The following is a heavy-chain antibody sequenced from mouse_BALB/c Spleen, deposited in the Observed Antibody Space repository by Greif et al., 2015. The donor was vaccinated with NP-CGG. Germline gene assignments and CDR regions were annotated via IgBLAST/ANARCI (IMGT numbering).Heavy chain of an antibody. D-gene: IGHD2-5*01. CDR1: GFTFTDYY. J-gene: IGHJ4*01. Sequence: EVMLVESGGGLVQPGGSLRLSCATSGFTFTDYYMSWVRQPPGKALEWLGFIRNKANGYTTEYSASVKGRFTISRDNSQSILYLQMNTLRAEDSATYYCARESNYYAMDYWGQGTSVTVSS. V-gene: IGHV7-3*02. CDR3: ARESNYYAMDY. CDR2: IRNKANGYTT.